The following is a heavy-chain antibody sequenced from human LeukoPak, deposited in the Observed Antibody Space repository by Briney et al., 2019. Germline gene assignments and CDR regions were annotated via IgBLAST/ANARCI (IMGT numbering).Heavy chain of an antibody. CDR1: GFTFSSYW. CDR3: ATPFDY. CDR2: ISSGSNTI. V-gene: IGHV3-48*01. Sequence: GGSLRLSCAASGFTFSSYWMHWVRQAPGKGLEWVSYISSGSNTIYYADSVKGRFTISRDNAKNSLYLQMNSLRAEDTAVYYCATPFDYWGQGTLVTVSS. J-gene: IGHJ4*02.